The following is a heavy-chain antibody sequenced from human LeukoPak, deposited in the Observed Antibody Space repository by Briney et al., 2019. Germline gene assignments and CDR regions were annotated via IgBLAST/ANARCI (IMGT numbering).Heavy chain of an antibody. D-gene: IGHD5-12*01. CDR1: GYMFTSHG. J-gene: IGHJ4*02. CDR3: ARESNGGYGFDF. CDR2: ISAKNGNT. Sequence: ASVKVSCKSSGYMFTSHGIHWLRQAPGQGLEWMGWISAKNGNTNYLQQFLGRVTMTRDTSASTAYMELRSLKSDDTAVYFCARESNGGYGFDFWGQGTLVTVAS. V-gene: IGHV1-18*01.